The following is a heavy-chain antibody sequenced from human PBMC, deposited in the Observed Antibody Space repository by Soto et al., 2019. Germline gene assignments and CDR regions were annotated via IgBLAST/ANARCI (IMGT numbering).Heavy chain of an antibody. D-gene: IGHD6-6*01. CDR3: AKVSGAARPDFDF. V-gene: IGHV3-30*18. CDR1: GFTFSTYG. J-gene: IGHJ4*02. Sequence: QVQLVESGGGVVQPGRSLRLSCAASGFTFSTYGMHWVRQAPGKRLEWVSVISNDGVIKHYADSVKGRFTISRDNSNNSIYLQMSSLRPEDTAVYYCAKVSGAARPDFDFWGQGTLVTVSS. CDR2: ISNDGVIK.